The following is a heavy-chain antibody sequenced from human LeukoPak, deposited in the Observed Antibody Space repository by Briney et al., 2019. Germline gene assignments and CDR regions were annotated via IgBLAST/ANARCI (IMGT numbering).Heavy chain of an antibody. D-gene: IGHD2-2*02. Sequence: GRSLRLSCAASGFTFSSYAMHWVRQAPGKGLEWVAVISYDGSNKYYADSVKGRFTISRDNAKNSLYLQMNSLRAEDTAVYYCAGDIVVVPAAIPPWGQGTLVTVSS. V-gene: IGHV3-30-3*01. CDR1: GFTFSSYA. CDR2: ISYDGSNK. J-gene: IGHJ5*02. CDR3: AGDIVVVPAAIPP.